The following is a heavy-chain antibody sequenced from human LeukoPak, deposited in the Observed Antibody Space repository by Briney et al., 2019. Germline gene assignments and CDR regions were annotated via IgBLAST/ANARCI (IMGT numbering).Heavy chain of an antibody. CDR2: IYPGDSDT. J-gene: IGHJ5*02. D-gene: IGHD2-15*01. CDR1: GYSFTSYW. CDR3: ARLQGVVVVVAATPDWFDP. Sequence: GESLKISCKGSGYSFTSYWIGWVRQMPGKGLEWMGIIYPGDSDTRYSPSFQGQVTISADKSISTAYLQWSSLKASDTAMYYCARLQGVVVVVAATPDWFDPWGQGTLVTVSS. V-gene: IGHV5-51*01.